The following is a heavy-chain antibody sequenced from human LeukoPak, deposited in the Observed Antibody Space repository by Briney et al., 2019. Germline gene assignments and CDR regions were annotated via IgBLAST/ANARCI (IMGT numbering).Heavy chain of an antibody. CDR2: INPSGGST. V-gene: IGHV1-46*01. D-gene: IGHD4-23*01. J-gene: IGHJ4*02. CDR1: GYTFTTYF. Sequence: ASVKVSCKASGYTFTTYFMHWVRQAPGQGLEWMGIINPSGGSTSYAQKFQGRVTMTRDMSTSTVYMELSSLRSEDTAVYYCARPDYGGNGGSFDYWGQGTLVTVSS. CDR3: ARPDYGGNGGSFDY.